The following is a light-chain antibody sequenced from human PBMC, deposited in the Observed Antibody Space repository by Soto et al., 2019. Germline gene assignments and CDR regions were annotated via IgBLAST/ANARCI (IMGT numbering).Light chain of an antibody. CDR2: GAS. V-gene: IGKV1-27*01. CDR1: QDIGNF. J-gene: IGKJ4*01. CDR3: QKYNSAPLA. Sequence: IQMTQPPSSLSASPGDSVTITCRASQDIGNFLAWYQQKPGTVAKLLIYGASTLQSGVPSRFSGSGSETYFTLTIASLQAEDAASYYCQKYNSAPLAFGGGTKVEIK.